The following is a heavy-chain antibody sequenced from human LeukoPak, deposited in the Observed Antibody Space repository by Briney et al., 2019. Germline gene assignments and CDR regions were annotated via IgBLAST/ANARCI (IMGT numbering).Heavy chain of an antibody. CDR1: GFTFSSYA. J-gene: IGHJ4*02. D-gene: IGHD5-18*01. CDR3: AKVGRGYSYGSIY. Sequence: RPGGSLRLSCAASGFTFSSYAMSWVRQAPGKGLEWVSAISGSGGSTYYADSVKGRFTISRDNSKNTLYLQMNSLRAEGTAVYYCAKVGRGYSYGSIYWGQGTLVTVSS. CDR2: ISGSGGST. V-gene: IGHV3-23*01.